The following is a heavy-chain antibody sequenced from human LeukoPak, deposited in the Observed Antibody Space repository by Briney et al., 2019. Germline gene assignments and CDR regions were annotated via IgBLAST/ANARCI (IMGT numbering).Heavy chain of an antibody. D-gene: IGHD6-6*01. J-gene: IGHJ4*02. Sequence: SETLSLTCTVSGGSISSYYWSWIRQPPGKGLEWIGNIYDRGSTKYNPSLKSRVTISVDTSKNQFSLRLSSVTAADTAVYYCAREYSSSFDYWGQGTLVTVSS. V-gene: IGHV4-59*01. CDR1: GGSISSYY. CDR3: AREYSSSFDY. CDR2: IYDRGST.